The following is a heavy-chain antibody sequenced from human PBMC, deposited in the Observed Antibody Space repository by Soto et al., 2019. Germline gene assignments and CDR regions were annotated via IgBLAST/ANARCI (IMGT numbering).Heavy chain of an antibody. J-gene: IGHJ4*02. CDR1: GFTFSSYT. Sequence: VGSLRLSCAASGFTFSSYTMSWVRQAPGKGLEWVASISGTSNYIYYADPLKGRFTTSRDNAKNSLFLQMDSLRAEDTALYYCVRVAGLLTRDYWGQGTRVTVSS. CDR2: ISGTSNYI. D-gene: IGHD2-15*01. V-gene: IGHV3-21*01. CDR3: VRVAGLLTRDY.